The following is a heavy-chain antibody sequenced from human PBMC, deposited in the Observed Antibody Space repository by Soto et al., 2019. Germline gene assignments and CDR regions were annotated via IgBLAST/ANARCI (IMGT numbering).Heavy chain of an antibody. CDR1: GDSISSNNNY. D-gene: IGHD5-18*01. CDR2: ISYSGTT. V-gene: IGHV4-30-4*01. CDR3: ARGRGHSYGLDP. J-gene: IGHJ5*02. Sequence: QVQLQESGPGLVKPSQTLSLTCTVSGDSISSNNNYWSWIRQPPGEGLEWIGFISYSGTTSYSPSLKSRVAISLDTSKNQFSLSLSSVTAADTAVYYCARGRGHSYGLDPWGQGTLVTVSS.